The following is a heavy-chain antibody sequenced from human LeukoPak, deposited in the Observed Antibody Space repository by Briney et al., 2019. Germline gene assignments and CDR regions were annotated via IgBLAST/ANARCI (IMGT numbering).Heavy chain of an antibody. CDR3: ARSPLYDFWSGYHFDY. CDR1: GGSISSGGYS. Sequence: SQTLSLTCAVSGGSISSGGYSWSWIRQHPGKGLEWIGYIYYSGSTYYNPSLKSRVTISVDTSKNQFSLKLSSVTAADTAVYYCARSPLYDFWSGYHFDYWGQGTLVTVSS. J-gene: IGHJ4*02. V-gene: IGHV4-31*11. D-gene: IGHD3-3*01. CDR2: IYYSGST.